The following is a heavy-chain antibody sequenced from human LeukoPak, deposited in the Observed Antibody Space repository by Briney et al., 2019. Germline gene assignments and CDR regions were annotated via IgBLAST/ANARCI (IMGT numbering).Heavy chain of an antibody. CDR2: IIPIFGTA. D-gene: IGHD6-6*01. CDR3: ARAARLPYAEENWFDP. Sequence: GASVKVSCKASGGTFSSYAISWVRQAPGQGLEWMGGIIPIFGTANYAQKFQGRVTITADESTSTAYMELSSLRSEDTAVYYCARAARLPYAEENWFDPWGQGTLVTVSS. CDR1: GGTFSSYA. J-gene: IGHJ5*02. V-gene: IGHV1-69*13.